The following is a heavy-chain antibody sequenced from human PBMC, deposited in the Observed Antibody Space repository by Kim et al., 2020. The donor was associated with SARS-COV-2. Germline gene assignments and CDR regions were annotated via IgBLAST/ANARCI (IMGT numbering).Heavy chain of an antibody. J-gene: IGHJ4*02. D-gene: IGHD6-13*01. V-gene: IGHV3-23*01. CDR1: GVTFSSSA. Sequence: GGSLRLSCAASGVTFSSSAMSWVRQAPGKGLEWVSAIRDGADGKYYAESVKGRFTISRDDSTNTLYLQMSSLRVEDTAVYYCTKVVWGVTAGTNFGGQG. CDR3: TKVVWGVTAGTNF. CDR2: IRDGADGK.